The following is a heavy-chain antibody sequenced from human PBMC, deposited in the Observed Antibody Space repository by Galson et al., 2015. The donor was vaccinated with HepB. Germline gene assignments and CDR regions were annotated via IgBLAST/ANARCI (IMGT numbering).Heavy chain of an antibody. CDR3: ARDWRYYDSSGYGRDAFDI. CDR1: GFTFSSYS. J-gene: IGHJ3*02. CDR2: ISSSSSYI. V-gene: IGHV3-21*01. Sequence: SLRLSCAASGFTFSSYSMNWVRQAPGKGLEWVSSISSSSSYIYYADSVKGRFTISRDNAKNSLYLQMNSLRAEDTAVYYCARDWRYYDSSGYGRDAFDIWGQGTMVTVSS. D-gene: IGHD3-22*01.